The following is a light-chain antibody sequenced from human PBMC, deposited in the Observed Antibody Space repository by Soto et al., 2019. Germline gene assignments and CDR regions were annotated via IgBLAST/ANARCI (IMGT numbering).Light chain of an antibody. J-gene: IGLJ1*01. Sequence: QSALTQPPSASGSPGQSVTISCTGTSSDVGAYNYVSWYQQHPGKAPKLMIYDVSKRPSGVPYRFSGSKSGNTASLTVSGLQAEDEAEYYCSSFAGSNNYVFGTGTKVTVL. CDR1: SSDVGAYNY. CDR3: SSFAGSNNYV. CDR2: DVS. V-gene: IGLV2-8*01.